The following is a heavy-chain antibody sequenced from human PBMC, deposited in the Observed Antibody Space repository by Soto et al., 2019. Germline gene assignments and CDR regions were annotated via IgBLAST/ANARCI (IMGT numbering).Heavy chain of an antibody. V-gene: IGHV1-2*02. J-gene: IGHJ4*02. CDR2: IDPHGGYT. Sequence: QVQLVQSGAEVKKPGASVKVSCKASGYSFTAYYIHWVRQAPGQGLEWVGWIDPHGGYTQSTKTFQGRVTMTRYTSITTAYLELSSLKSDDTAVYYCAIAPGGAGTHWGQGTLVSVSS. CDR3: AIAPGGAGTH. CDR1: GYSFTAYY. D-gene: IGHD6-19*01.